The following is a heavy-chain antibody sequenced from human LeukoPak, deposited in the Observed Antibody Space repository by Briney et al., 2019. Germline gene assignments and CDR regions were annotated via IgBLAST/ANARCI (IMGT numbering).Heavy chain of an antibody. V-gene: IGHV4-4*07. CDR1: GGSINDYY. D-gene: IGHD3-10*01. J-gene: IGHJ6*03. Sequence: SETLSLTCNVSGGSINDYYWSWIRQSAGKGLEWLGRIYSSGSTNDNPSFKRRVTMSVDTSANQVSLKWLSVTAADTGVYFCAREGKWFRSYYYYMDVWGEGTMVTVSS. CDR3: AREGKWFRSYYYYMDV. CDR2: IYSSGST.